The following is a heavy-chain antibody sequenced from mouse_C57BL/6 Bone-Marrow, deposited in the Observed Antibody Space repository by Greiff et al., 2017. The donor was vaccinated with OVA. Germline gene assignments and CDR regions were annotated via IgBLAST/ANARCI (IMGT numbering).Heavy chain of an antibody. V-gene: IGHV1-64*01. D-gene: IGHD1-1*01. CDR1: GYTFTSYW. CDR2: IHPNSGST. CDR3: ASSYGSSRRFAY. J-gene: IGHJ3*01. Sequence: QVQLKQPGAELVKPGASVKLSCKASGYTFTSYWMHWVKQRPGQGLEWIGMIHPNSGSTNYNEKFKSKATLTVDKSSSTAYMQLSSLTSEDSAVYYCASSYGSSRRFAYWGQGTLVTVSA.